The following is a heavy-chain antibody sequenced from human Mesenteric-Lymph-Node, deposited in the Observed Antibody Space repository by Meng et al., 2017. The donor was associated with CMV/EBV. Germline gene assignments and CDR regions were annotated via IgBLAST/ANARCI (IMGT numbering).Heavy chain of an antibody. Sequence: GGSLRLSCAASGFTFETYWMSWVRQAPGKGLEWVANIKQDGSEKYYVDSVKGRFTISRDNAKNSLYLQMSSLRAEDTAVYYCGRDRRLKWGYYYYGMDVWGQGTTVTVSS. D-gene: IGHD2-15*01. CDR1: GFTFETYW. V-gene: IGHV3-7*01. CDR3: GRDRRLKWGYYYYGMDV. J-gene: IGHJ6*02. CDR2: IKQDGSEK.